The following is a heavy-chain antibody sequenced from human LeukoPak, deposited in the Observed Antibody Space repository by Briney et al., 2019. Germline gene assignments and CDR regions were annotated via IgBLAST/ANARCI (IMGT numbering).Heavy chain of an antibody. V-gene: IGHV3-23*01. D-gene: IGHD6-19*01. CDR1: GFTFSSYA. CDR2: ISGSGGST. J-gene: IGHJ4*02. Sequence: GGSLRLSCAASGFTFSSYAMSWVRQAPGKGLEWVSAISGSGGSTYYADSVKGRFTISRDNSKNTLYLQMNSLRAEDTAVYYCATGGSSGWYHFEYWGQGTLVTVSS. CDR3: ATGGSSGWYHFEY.